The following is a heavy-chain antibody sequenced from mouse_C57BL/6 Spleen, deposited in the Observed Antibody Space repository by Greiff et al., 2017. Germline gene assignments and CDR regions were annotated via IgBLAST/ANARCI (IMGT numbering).Heavy chain of an antibody. CDR3: TTYYDYGGTSYYAMDY. CDR1: GFNIKDDY. CDR2: IDPENGDT. Sequence: VQLQQSGAELVRPGASVKLSCTASGFNIKDDYMHWVKQRPEQGLEWIGWIDPENGDTEYASKFQGKATITADTSSNTAYLQLSSLTSEDTAVYYCTTYYDYGGTSYYAMDYWGQGTSVTVSS. D-gene: IGHD2-4*01. V-gene: IGHV14-4*01. J-gene: IGHJ4*01.